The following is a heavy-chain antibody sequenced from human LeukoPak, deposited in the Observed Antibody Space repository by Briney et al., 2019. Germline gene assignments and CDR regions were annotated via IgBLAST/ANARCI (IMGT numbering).Heavy chain of an antibody. D-gene: IGHD6-6*01. Sequence: QSGGSLRLSCAASGFTFSSYGMHWVRQAPGKGLEWVAFIRYDGSNKYYADSVKGRFTISRDNSKNTLYLQMNSLRAEDTAVYYCAKAWYSSSSFDYWGQGTLVTVSS. V-gene: IGHV3-30*02. CDR1: GFTFSSYG. CDR3: AKAWYSSSSFDY. J-gene: IGHJ4*02. CDR2: IRYDGSNK.